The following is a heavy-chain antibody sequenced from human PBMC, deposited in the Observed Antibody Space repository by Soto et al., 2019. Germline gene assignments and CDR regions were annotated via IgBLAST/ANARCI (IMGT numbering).Heavy chain of an antibody. V-gene: IGHV3-21*01. J-gene: IGHJ4*02. CDR3: ARDILSGGAYPDY. Sequence: GGSLRLSCAASGFTFSSYTMNWVRQSPGKGLEWVSSISSGSSYIYYADSVKGRFTISRDNAKNSLFLQMNSLRAEDTAVYYCARDILSGGAYPDYWGQGTKVTVSS. CDR2: ISSGSSYI. CDR1: GFTFSSYT. D-gene: IGHD3-10*01.